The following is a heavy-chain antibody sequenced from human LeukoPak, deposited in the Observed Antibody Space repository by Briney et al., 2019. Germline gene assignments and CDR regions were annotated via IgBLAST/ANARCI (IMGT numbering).Heavy chain of an antibody. D-gene: IGHD2-15*01. Sequence: PGGSLRLSCAASGFTFSSYWMVWVRHAPGKGLVWVSRIKSDGSSTSYADSVKGRFTISRDNDKNTLYLQMNSLRAEDTAVYYCARGWWFDYWGQGTLVTVSS. V-gene: IGHV3-74*01. J-gene: IGHJ4*02. CDR1: GFTFSSYW. CDR2: IKSDGSST. CDR3: ARGWWFDY.